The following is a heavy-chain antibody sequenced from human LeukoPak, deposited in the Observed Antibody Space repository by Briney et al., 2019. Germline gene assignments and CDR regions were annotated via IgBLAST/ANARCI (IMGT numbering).Heavy chain of an antibody. CDR3: ARDTKVVPAATDSFDY. CDR2: INPSGGST. D-gene: IGHD2-2*01. V-gene: IGHV1-46*01. J-gene: IGHJ4*02. Sequence: ASVKVSCKASGYTFTSYYMHWVRQAPGQGLEWMGIINPSGGSTSYAQKFQGRVTMTRDTSTSTVYMELGSLRSEDTAVYYCARDTKVVPAATDSFDYWGQGTLVTVSS. CDR1: GYTFTSYY.